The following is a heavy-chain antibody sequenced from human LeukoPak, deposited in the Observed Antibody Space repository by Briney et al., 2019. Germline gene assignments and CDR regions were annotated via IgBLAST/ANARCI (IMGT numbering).Heavy chain of an antibody. Sequence: GGSLRLSCAASGFTFSSYSMNWVRQAPGKGLGWVSSISSSSSYIYYADSVKGRFTISRDNAKNSLYLQMNSLRAEDTAVYYCARNYGDYVPFDYWGQGTLVTVSS. CDR1: GFTFSSYS. D-gene: IGHD4-17*01. V-gene: IGHV3-21*01. CDR2: ISSSSSYI. J-gene: IGHJ4*02. CDR3: ARNYGDYVPFDY.